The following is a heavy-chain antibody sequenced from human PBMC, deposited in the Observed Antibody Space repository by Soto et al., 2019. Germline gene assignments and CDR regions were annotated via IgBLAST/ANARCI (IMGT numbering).Heavy chain of an antibody. Sequence: PSETLSLTCTVSGGSISSYYWSWIRQPPGKGLEWIGYIYYSGSTNYNPSLKSRVTISVDTSKNQFSLKLSSVTAADTAVYYCARDGAADYYYGMDVWGQGTTVTVSS. CDR1: GGSISSYY. CDR3: ARDGAADYYYGMDV. V-gene: IGHV4-59*01. J-gene: IGHJ6*02. D-gene: IGHD6-25*01. CDR2: IYYSGST.